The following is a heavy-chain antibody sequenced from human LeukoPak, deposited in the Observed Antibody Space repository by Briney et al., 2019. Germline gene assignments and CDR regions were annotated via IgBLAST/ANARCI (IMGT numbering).Heavy chain of an antibody. CDR3: ARVGEYGSRSYYYYYMDV. Sequence: SETLSLTCTVSGGSISSYYWSWIRQPAGKGLEWIGRICTSGSTNYNPSLKSRVTMSVDTSKNQFSLKLSSATAADTAVYYCARVGEYGSRSYYYYYMDVWGKGTTVTISS. CDR2: ICTSGST. D-gene: IGHD3-10*01. V-gene: IGHV4-4*07. CDR1: GGSISSYY. J-gene: IGHJ6*03.